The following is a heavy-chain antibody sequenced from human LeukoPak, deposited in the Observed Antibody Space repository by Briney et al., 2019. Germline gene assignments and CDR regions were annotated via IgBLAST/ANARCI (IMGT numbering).Heavy chain of an antibody. CDR3: ARGPLLWFGELSNNWYFDL. D-gene: IGHD3-10*01. V-gene: IGHV1-18*01. Sequence: ASVKVSCKASGYTFTSYGISWVRQAPGQGLEWMGWISAYNGNTNYAQKLQGRVTMTTDTSTSTAYMEVRSLRSDDTAVYYCARGPLLWFGELSNNWYFDLWGRGTLVTVSS. CDR1: GYTFTSYG. J-gene: IGHJ2*01. CDR2: ISAYNGNT.